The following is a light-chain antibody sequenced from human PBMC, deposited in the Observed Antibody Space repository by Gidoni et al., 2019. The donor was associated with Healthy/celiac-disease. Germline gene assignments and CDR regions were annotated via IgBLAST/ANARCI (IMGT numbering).Light chain of an antibody. V-gene: IGKV3-20*01. CDR3: QQYGSSHT. Sequence: EIVLTQSPVTLSLSPGERATLSCRASQSVSSSYLAWYQQKPGQAPRLLIYGAYSRATGIPDRFSGSGSGTDFTLTISRLEPEDFAVYYCQQYGSSHTFXRXTKLEIK. J-gene: IGKJ2*01. CDR1: QSVSSSY. CDR2: GAY.